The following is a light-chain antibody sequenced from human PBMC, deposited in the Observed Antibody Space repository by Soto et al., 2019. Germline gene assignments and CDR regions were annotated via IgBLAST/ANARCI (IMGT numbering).Light chain of an antibody. CDR2: EVS. CDR3: VSYTIKKNVI. V-gene: IGLV2-8*01. J-gene: IGLJ2*01. CDR1: SSDIGAYNY. Sequence: QSVLTQPPSASGSPGQSVTISCTGTSSDIGAYNYVSWYQRHPGKAPKLLIYEVSKWPSGVPDRFSGSKSGNMASLTVSGLQADDEADDSCVSYTIKKNVIFGGGTKLTVL.